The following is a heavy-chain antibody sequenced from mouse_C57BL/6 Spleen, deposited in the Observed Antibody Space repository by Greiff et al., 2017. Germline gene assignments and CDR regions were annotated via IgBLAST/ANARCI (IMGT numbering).Heavy chain of an antibody. Sequence: QVQLQQPGAELVKPGASVKLSCKASGYTFTSYWMHWVKQRPGRGLERIGRIDPNSGGTKYNEKFKSKATLTVDKPSSTAYMQLSSLTSEDSAVYYCARGRGITTVVAPYFDVWGTGTTVTVSS. CDR2: IDPNSGGT. V-gene: IGHV1-72*01. D-gene: IGHD1-1*01. CDR1: GYTFTSYW. J-gene: IGHJ1*03. CDR3: ARGRGITTVVAPYFDV.